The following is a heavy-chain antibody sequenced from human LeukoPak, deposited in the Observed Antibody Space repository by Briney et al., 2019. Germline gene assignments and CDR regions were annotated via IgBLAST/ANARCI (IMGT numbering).Heavy chain of an antibody. D-gene: IGHD3-3*01. Sequence: GGSLRLSCAASGFTFSSYSMNWVRQAPGKGLEWVSSISSSSSYIYYADSVKGRFTISRDNAKNSLYLQMNSLRAEDTAVYYCARGGLRFLEWLPDYWGQGTLVTVSS. J-gene: IGHJ4*02. CDR1: GFTFSSYS. V-gene: IGHV3-21*01. CDR3: ARGGLRFLEWLPDY. CDR2: ISSSSSYI.